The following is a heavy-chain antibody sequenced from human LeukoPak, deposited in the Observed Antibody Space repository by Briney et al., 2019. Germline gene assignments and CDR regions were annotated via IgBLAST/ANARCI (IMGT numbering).Heavy chain of an antibody. J-gene: IGHJ4*02. CDR2: ISSNGGSS. CDR1: GFTFSAYA. V-gene: IGHV3-64D*09. Sequence: GGSLRLSCSASGFTFSAYAMYWVRQAPGKGLEYVSGISSNGGSSFYADSVKGRFTISRDNSKNTLYPQMSSLRAEDTAVYYCVKITSVTGGDCWGQGTRLTVSS. D-gene: IGHD1-1*01. CDR3: VKITSVTGGDC.